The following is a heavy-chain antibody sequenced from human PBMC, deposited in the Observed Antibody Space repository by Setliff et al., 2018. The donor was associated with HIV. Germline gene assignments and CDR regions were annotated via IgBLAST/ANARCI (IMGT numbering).Heavy chain of an antibody. CDR3: ARLRIMITFGGVIDPYFDY. V-gene: IGHV5-51*01. D-gene: IGHD3-16*02. CDR2: IYPGDSDT. CDR1: GYSFTSYW. Sequence: GESLKISCKGSGYSFTSYWIGWVRQMPGKGLEWMGIIYPGDSDTRYSPSFQGQVTISADKSISTAYLQWSSLKASDTAMYYCARLRIMITFGGVIDPYFDYWGQGTLVTV. J-gene: IGHJ4*02.